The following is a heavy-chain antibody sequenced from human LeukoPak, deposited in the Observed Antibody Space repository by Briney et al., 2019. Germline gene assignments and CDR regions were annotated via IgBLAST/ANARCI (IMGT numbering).Heavy chain of an antibody. CDR1: GGSFSGYY. D-gene: IGHD3-3*01. J-gene: IGHJ5*02. CDR2: INHSGST. V-gene: IGHV4-34*01. Sequence: SETLSLTCAVYGGSFSGYYWSWIRQPPGKGLEWIGEINHSGSTNYNPSLKSRVTISVYTSKNQFSLKLSSVTAADTAVYYCARGHRDYDFWSGYLRGDFDPWGQGTLVTVSS. CDR3: ARGHRDYDFWSGYLRGDFDP.